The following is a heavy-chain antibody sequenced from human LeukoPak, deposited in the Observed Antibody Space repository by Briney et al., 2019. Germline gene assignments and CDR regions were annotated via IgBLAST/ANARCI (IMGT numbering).Heavy chain of an antibody. CDR1: GFTFSRYG. J-gene: IGHJ4*02. Sequence: GGSLRLSCAASGFTFSRYGMHWVRQAPGKGLEWVAFIRYDGSNKYYADSVKGRFTISRDNSKNTLYLQMNSLRAEDTAVYYCAKHQRYFDWLFDYWGQGTLVTVSS. CDR2: IRYDGSNK. V-gene: IGHV3-30*02. CDR3: AKHQRYFDWLFDY. D-gene: IGHD3-9*01.